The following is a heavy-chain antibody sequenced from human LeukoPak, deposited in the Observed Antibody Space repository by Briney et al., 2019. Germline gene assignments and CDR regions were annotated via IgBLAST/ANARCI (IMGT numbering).Heavy chain of an antibody. J-gene: IGHJ4*02. Sequence: GGSLRLSCAVSGFTFSSYSMNWVRQAPGKGLEWVSYLSAGSGTIYYADSVKGRFTISRDNAKNSLYLQMNSLRDEDTAVYYCARASRSGSYYFDYWGQGTVVTVSS. CDR1: GFTFSSYS. D-gene: IGHD3-10*01. CDR2: LSAGSGTI. CDR3: ARASRSGSYYFDY. V-gene: IGHV3-48*02.